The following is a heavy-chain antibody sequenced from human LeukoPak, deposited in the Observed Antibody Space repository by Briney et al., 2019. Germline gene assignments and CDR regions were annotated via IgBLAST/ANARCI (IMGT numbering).Heavy chain of an antibody. Sequence: ASVKVSCKASRNTFSGYYIHWVRQAPGHGLEWMGWINPKSGGTNYAQKFQGRVTMTRDTSISTAYMELSRLRSDDTAVYYCARGADGDYVDYWGQGTLVTVSS. D-gene: IGHD4-17*01. V-gene: IGHV1-2*02. CDR2: INPKSGGT. J-gene: IGHJ4*02. CDR1: RNTFSGYY. CDR3: ARGADGDYVDY.